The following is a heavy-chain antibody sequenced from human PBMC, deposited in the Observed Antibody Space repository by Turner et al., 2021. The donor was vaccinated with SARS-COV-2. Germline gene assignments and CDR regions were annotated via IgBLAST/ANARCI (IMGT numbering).Heavy chain of an antibody. CDR1: GLPFSSYG. J-gene: IGHJ4*02. CDR2: IWYDGSNK. Sequence: QVQLVESGGGLVKPGRFLRLPCSASGLPFSSYGMHWVRQAPGKGLEWVAVIWYDGSNKYYADSVKGRFTISRDNSKNTLYLQMNSLRAEDTAVYYCAREGTAMVQNFDYWGQGTLVTVSS. D-gene: IGHD5-18*01. V-gene: IGHV3-33*01. CDR3: AREGTAMVQNFDY.